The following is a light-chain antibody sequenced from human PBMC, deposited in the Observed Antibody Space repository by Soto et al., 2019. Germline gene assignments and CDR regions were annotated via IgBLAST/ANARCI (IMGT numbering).Light chain of an antibody. CDR1: QSVSSSS. CDR2: GAS. V-gene: IGKV3-20*01. CDR3: QQYGSSPRT. Sequence: ILITQSPFTLSFSTSERATLSCRCSQSVSSSSLAWYQQKPGQAPRLLIYGASSRATGIPDRFSGSGSGTDFTLTISRLEPEDFAVYYCQQYGSSPRTFGQRTKVDIK. J-gene: IGKJ1*01.